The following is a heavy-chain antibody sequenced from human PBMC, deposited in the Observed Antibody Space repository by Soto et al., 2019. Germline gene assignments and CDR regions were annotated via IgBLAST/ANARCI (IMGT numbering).Heavy chain of an antibody. V-gene: IGHV2-5*02. J-gene: IGHJ4*02. CDR2: IYWDDDK. CDR3: AHRHRDAGDGGYYPQKFDY. Sequence: SGPTLVNPTQTLTLTCTLSGVSLSTSAVGVGWIRQPPGKALEWLALIYWDDDKRYRPSLESRLNITQDTSKNQVGLRLANVDPADRGTYFCAHRHRDAGDGGYYPQKFDYWGQGALVTVSS. CDR1: GVSLSTSAVG. D-gene: IGHD3-22*01.